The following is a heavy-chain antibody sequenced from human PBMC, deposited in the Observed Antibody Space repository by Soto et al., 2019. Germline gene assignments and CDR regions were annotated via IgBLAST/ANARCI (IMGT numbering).Heavy chain of an antibody. CDR2: ISGSGGST. CDR3: AKDIPGAAAGTGRMNAFDI. D-gene: IGHD6-13*01. V-gene: IGHV3-23*01. CDR1: GFTFSSYA. J-gene: IGHJ3*02. Sequence: EVQLLESGGGLVQPGGSLSLSCAASGFTFSSYAMSWVRQAPGKGLEWVSAISGSGGSTYYADSVKGRFTISRDNSKNTLYLQRNSLRAEDTAVYYCAKDIPGAAAGTGRMNAFDIWGQVTMVTVSS.